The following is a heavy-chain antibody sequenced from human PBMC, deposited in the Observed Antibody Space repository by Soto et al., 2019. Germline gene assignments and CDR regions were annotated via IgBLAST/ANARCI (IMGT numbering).Heavy chain of an antibody. CDR2: IITVFGTT. Sequence: QEQLVQSGAEVKQPGSSMKISCKASGGLFSSYDISWVRQAPGQGLEWMGGIITVFGTTNYAQKFQDRVTITANEYTNTAYMEMSSLRSEDTAIYYCAMGGSPYVWFNEFWGQGTLVTVSS. D-gene: IGHD3-16*01. CDR1: GGLFSSYD. CDR3: AMGGSPYVWFNEF. J-gene: IGHJ4*02. V-gene: IGHV1-69*01.